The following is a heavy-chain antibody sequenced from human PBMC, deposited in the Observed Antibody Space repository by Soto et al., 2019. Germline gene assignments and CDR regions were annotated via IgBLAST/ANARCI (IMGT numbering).Heavy chain of an antibody. CDR2: ISGSGGGT. Sequence: PGGSLKPSCEALGFTFSSNAISWVRQAPGKGLEWVSSISGSGGGTYYADSVKGRFTFSRDNSKNTLYLQMNSLRAEDTAVYYCAKFGMATTKRSPPYYIDYWGQGALVTVSS. J-gene: IGHJ4*02. CDR3: AKFGMATTKRSPPYYIDY. CDR1: GFTFSSNA. V-gene: IGHV3-23*01. D-gene: IGHD1-1*01.